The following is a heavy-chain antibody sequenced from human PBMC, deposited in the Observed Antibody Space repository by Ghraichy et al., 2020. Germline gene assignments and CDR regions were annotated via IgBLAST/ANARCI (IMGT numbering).Heavy chain of an antibody. J-gene: IGHJ4*02. D-gene: IGHD7-27*01. CDR2: IYSGGST. CDR1: GFTVSSNY. V-gene: IGHV3-66*02. CDR3: ARGSLGIKFDY. Sequence: GESLNISCAASGFTVSSNYMSWVRQAPGKGLEWVSVIYSGGSTYYADSVKGRFTISRDNSKNTLYLQMNSLRAEDTAVYYCARGSLGIKFDYWGQGTLVTVSS.